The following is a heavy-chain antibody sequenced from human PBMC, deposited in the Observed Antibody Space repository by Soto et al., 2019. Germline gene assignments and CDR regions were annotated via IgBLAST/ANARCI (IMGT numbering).Heavy chain of an antibody. V-gene: IGHV4-31*03. CDR3: ARGGYYYENSGQNAYDY. CDR1: GGSISSGGYY. CDR2: IYYGGST. J-gene: IGHJ4*01. D-gene: IGHD3-22*01. Sequence: SETLSLTCTVPGGSISSGGYYWSWIRQHPGKGLEWIGYIYYGGSTYYNPSLKSRATISGDTSKNQFSLKLSSVTAADTAVYYCARGGYYYENSGQNAYDYWGQGILVTVSS.